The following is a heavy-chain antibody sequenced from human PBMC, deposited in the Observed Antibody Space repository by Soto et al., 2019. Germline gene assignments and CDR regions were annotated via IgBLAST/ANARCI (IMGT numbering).Heavy chain of an antibody. J-gene: IGHJ4*02. V-gene: IGHV4-39*01. CDR1: GGSIYRSGYY. D-gene: IGHD2-15*01. Sequence: QVQLQESGPGLVKPSETLSLTCTVSGGSIYRSGYYWGWIRQPPGRGLEWIGNIDYNGVTYSNPSLKSRVTISRDTSKNQFSLKLTSVTGADTALYYCGKVLVGATGHTDSDSWGPGTLVAVSS. CDR2: IDYNGVT. CDR3: GKVLVGATGHTDSDS.